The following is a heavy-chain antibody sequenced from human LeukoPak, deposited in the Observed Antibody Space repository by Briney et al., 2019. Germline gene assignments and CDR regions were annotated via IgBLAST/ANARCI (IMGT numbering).Heavy chain of an antibody. Sequence: KSSETLSLTCAVYGGSFSGYYWSWIRQPPGKGLEWIGYIHDSGTTNYNPSLKSRVTISVDTSKNQFSLKVSSVTAADTAVYYCARVSWFPGTSYYYMDVWGKGTTVTISS. CDR3: ARVSWFPGTSYYYMDV. V-gene: IGHV4-59*01. D-gene: IGHD1-1*01. CDR2: IHDSGTT. CDR1: GGSFSGYY. J-gene: IGHJ6*03.